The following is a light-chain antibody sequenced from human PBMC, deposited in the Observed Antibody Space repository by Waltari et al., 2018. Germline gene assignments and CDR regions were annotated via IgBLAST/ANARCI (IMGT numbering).Light chain of an antibody. Sequence: QSALTPPASVSGSPGQSIPISCTGTNSDIGSYNFVSWYQQHPNKVPKLVRYEVSNRPSGVSNSFSGSKSGNTAFLTISGLQAEDEAEYYCSSYTKSTTQVFGTGTKVTVL. CDR3: SSYTKSTTQV. CDR1: NSDIGSYNF. J-gene: IGLJ1*01. CDR2: EVS. V-gene: IGLV2-14*01.